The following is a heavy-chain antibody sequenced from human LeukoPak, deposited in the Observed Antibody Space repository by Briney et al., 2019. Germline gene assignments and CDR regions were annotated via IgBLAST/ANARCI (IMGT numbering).Heavy chain of an antibody. CDR3: ARDTPGYGGDDFDY. CDR1: GFTFSTYG. CDR2: IQAGGDEK. Sequence: PGGSLRLSCAASGFTFSTYGMHWVRQAPGKGLEWMTFIQAGGDEKYYAESVKGRFTVSRDNSKNTLYLQMNSLRAEDTAVYYCARDTPGYGGDDFDYWGQGPLVTVSS. D-gene: IGHD4-23*01. V-gene: IGHV3-30*02. J-gene: IGHJ4*02.